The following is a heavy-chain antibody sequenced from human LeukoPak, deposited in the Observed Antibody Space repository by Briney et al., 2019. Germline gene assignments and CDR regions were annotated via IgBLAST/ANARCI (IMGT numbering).Heavy chain of an antibody. CDR3: ASSGRLPRYPLSIAVAET. J-gene: IGHJ4*02. Sequence: PSETLSLTCTVSGGSISSSSYYWGWIRQPPGKGLEWIGSIYYSGSTYYNPSLKSRVTISVDTSKNQFSLKLSSVTAADTAVYYCASSGRLPRYPLSIAVAETWGQGTLVTVSS. V-gene: IGHV4-39*01. D-gene: IGHD6-19*01. CDR2: IYYSGST. CDR1: GGSISSSSYY.